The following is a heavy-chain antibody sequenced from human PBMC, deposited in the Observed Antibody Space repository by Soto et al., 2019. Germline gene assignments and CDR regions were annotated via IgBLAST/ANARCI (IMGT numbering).Heavy chain of an antibody. CDR2: ISFDGGNK. J-gene: IGHJ4*02. CDR1: GFTFSNYA. V-gene: IGHV3-30-3*01. D-gene: IGHD1-26*01. CDR3: ARAGGVLRATLDY. Sequence: QIQLVESGGCVVQPGRSLRLSCTASGFTFSNYAIHWVRQAPGKWLKWVAVISFDGGNKYYADSVKGRFTISRDNSKNTLFLQMNSLRAEDTAVYYCARAGGVLRATLDYWGQGTLVTVSS.